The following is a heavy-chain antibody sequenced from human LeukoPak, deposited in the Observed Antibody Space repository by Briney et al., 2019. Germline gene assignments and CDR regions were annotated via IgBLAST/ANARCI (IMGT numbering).Heavy chain of an antibody. V-gene: IGHV3-30*02. J-gene: IGHJ4*02. CDR3: AKDIGDHITECSFDY. CDR1: GFTFSSYG. D-gene: IGHD3-10*01. Sequence: GGSLRLSCAASGFTFSSYGMHWVRRAPGKGLEWVAFIRYDGSNKYYADSVKGRLSISRDNSKKTLYVQMNSLRVEDTAVYYCAKDIGDHITECSFDYWGQGTLVTVSS. CDR2: IRYDGSNK.